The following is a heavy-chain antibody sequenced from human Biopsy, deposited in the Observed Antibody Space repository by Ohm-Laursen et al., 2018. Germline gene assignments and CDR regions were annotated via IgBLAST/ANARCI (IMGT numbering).Heavy chain of an antibody. CDR3: ARDER. D-gene: IGHD5-24*01. Sequence: SLRLSRTASGFMFSASWMSWVRQAPGKGLEWVANINPDGSVKYFADSAKGRITISRDNAENSMYLQMSSLTVDDTAVYYCARDERWGQGTLVTVSS. CDR2: INPDGSVK. V-gene: IGHV3-7*01. CDR1: GFMFSASW. J-gene: IGHJ4*02.